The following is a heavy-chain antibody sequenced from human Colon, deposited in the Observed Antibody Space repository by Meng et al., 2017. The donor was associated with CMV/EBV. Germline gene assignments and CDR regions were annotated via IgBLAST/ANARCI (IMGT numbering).Heavy chain of an antibody. V-gene: IGHV4-31*02. CDR3: ATFYAGLGGQDP. CDR2: IYTTGST. Sequence: VSGASVTSSAFHWGWIRQHPGKGLEWIGQIYTTGSTSCNPSLNSRVTISSDSSTNQFSLKLNSVTAADTAVYYCATFYAGLGGQDPWGEGTLVTVSS. J-gene: IGHJ5*02. CDR1: GASVTSSAFH. D-gene: IGHD2/OR15-2a*01.